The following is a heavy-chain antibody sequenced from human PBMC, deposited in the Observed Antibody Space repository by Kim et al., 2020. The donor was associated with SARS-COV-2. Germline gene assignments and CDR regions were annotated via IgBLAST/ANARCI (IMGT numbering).Heavy chain of an antibody. D-gene: IGHD4-17*01. Sequence: SETLSLTCTVSGGSISSYYWSWIRQPPGKGLEWIGYIYYSGSTNYNPSLKSRVTISVDTSKNQFSLKLSSVTAADTAVYYCARVSPGTTVVNKAFDYWGQGTLVTVSS. CDR3: ARVSPGTTVVNKAFDY. J-gene: IGHJ4*02. CDR1: GGSISSYY. V-gene: IGHV4-59*13. CDR2: IYYSGST.